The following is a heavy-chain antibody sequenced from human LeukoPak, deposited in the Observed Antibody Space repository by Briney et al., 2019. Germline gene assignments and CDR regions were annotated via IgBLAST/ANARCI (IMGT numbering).Heavy chain of an antibody. J-gene: IGHJ4*02. D-gene: IGHD3-10*01. Sequence: KSGGSLRLSCAASGFTFSSYSMNWVRQAPGKGLEWVSSISSSNTYIYYADSLKGRFTISRDNAKNSLYLQMNSLRAEDTAVYYCVRDPIGDYWGQGTLVTVSS. CDR1: GFTFSSYS. CDR2: ISSSNTYI. CDR3: VRDPIGDY. V-gene: IGHV3-21*01.